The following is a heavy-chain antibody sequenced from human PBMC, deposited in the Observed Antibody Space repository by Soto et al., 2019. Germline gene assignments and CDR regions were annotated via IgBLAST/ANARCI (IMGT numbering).Heavy chain of an antibody. J-gene: IGHJ6*02. Sequence: SETLSLTCTVSGGSISSGGYYWSWIRQHPGKGLEWIGEINHSGSTNYNPSLKSRVTISVDTSKNQFSLKLSSVTAADTAVYYCARDSITMVRGVAYYYYGMDVWGQGTTVTVSS. CDR3: ARDSITMVRGVAYYYYGMDV. CDR1: GGSISSGGYY. V-gene: IGHV4-61*08. D-gene: IGHD3-10*01. CDR2: INHSGST.